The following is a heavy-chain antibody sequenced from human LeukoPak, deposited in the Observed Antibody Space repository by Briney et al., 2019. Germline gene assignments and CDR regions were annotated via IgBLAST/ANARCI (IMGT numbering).Heavy chain of an antibody. CDR1: GFTFSSYW. V-gene: IGHV3-7*01. J-gene: IGHJ6*03. CDR3: ARVLCSSTSCYHYYYYYMDV. Sequence: GSLRLSCAASGFTFSSYWMSWVRQAPGKGLEWVANIKQDGSEKHYVDSVKGRFTISRDNAKNSLYLQMNSLRAEDTAVYYCARVLCSSTSCYHYYYYYMDVWGKGTTVTVSS. CDR2: IKQDGSEK. D-gene: IGHD2-2*01.